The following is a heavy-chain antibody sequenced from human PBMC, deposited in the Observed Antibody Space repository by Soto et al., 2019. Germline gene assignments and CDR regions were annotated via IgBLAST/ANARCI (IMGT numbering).Heavy chain of an antibody. V-gene: IGHV1-46*01. Sequence: ASVKVSCKASGYTITSFYLHWMRQAPGQGIEWMGVIDPSAGSTTYAQKFKGRVRMTRDTFTSTVFMELSSLRSEDTAVYYCAISPRPTGTTLCYFDSWCQRTLVTVSS. CDR1: GYTITSFY. J-gene: IGHJ4*02. CDR2: IDPSAGST. CDR3: AISPRPTGTTLCYFDS. D-gene: IGHD1-1*01.